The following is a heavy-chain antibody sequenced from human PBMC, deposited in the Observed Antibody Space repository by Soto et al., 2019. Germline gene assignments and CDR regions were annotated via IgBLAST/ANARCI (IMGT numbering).Heavy chain of an antibody. Sequence: GGSLRLSCAASGFTFSSYAMSWVRQAPGKGLEWVSAISGSGGSTYYADSVKGRLTISRDNSKNTLYLQMNSLRAEDTAVYYCATRDIVVVPAVHYYYYGMDVWGQGTTVTVSS. V-gene: IGHV3-23*01. J-gene: IGHJ6*02. CDR1: GFTFSSYA. CDR3: ATRDIVVVPAVHYYYYGMDV. D-gene: IGHD2-2*01. CDR2: ISGSGGST.